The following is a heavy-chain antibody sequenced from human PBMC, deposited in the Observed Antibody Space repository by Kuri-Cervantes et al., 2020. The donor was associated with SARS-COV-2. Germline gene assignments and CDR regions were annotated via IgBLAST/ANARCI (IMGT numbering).Heavy chain of an antibody. J-gene: IGHJ4*02. CDR2: IYYTGGT. V-gene: IGHV4-59*06. Sequence: SETLSLTCTVSNASISSYYWSWIRQRPGKGLEWIGYIYYTGGTYYSPSLNSRVTISVDTFKNQFSLKMTSLTAADTALYFCARGSTTSRYYFDYWGLGTLVTVSS. CDR3: ARGSTTSRYYFDY. D-gene: IGHD2/OR15-2a*01. CDR1: NASISSYY.